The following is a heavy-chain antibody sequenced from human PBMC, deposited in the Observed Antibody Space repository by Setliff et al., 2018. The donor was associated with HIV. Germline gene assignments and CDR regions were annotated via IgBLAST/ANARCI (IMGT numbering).Heavy chain of an antibody. CDR1: GYSLTSYS. V-gene: IGHV7-4-1*01. CDR2: INTNTGNP. D-gene: IGHD3-3*01. J-gene: IGHJ6*03. Sequence: GASVKVSCKASGYSLTSYSINWVRQAPGRGLEWMGYINTNTGNPTYAQGFTGRFVFSVDTPVSTAYLQIFSLKAEDTAVYYCTRDHTPPPNYDFWSGQIDLRNIFYYMDVWGTGSPVTVSS. CDR3: TRDHTPPPNYDFWSGQIDLRNIFYYMDV.